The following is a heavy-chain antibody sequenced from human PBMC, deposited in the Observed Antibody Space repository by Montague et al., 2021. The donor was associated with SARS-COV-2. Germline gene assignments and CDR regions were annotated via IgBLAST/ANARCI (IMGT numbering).Heavy chain of an antibody. Sequence: TLSLTCTVSGDSISSGSYYWSWIRQPAGKGLEWIGRIYTSGSTNYNPSLKSRVTISVDTSKDQFSLKLSSVTAADTAVYYCARDSVAGPWGQGTLVTVSS. CDR1: GDSISSGSYY. V-gene: IGHV4-61*02. CDR3: ARDSVAGP. D-gene: IGHD3-10*01. CDR2: IYTSGST. J-gene: IGHJ5*02.